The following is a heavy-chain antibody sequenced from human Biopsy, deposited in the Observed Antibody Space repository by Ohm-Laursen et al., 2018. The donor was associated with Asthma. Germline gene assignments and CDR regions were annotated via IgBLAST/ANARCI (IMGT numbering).Heavy chain of an antibody. CDR1: RGSLRVYV. V-gene: IGHV4-34*01. CDR2: SNQGGRP. CDR3: ASGPEWYGLDV. D-gene: IGHD3-3*01. Sequence: PGTLSLTCGVYRGSLRVYVWSWIRQPPGKGLEWIGESNQGGRPTFNPSLKSRVTISRDTSKNQLSLKLRSVTAADTAVYYCASGPEWYGLDVWGQGTTVTVSS. J-gene: IGHJ6*02.